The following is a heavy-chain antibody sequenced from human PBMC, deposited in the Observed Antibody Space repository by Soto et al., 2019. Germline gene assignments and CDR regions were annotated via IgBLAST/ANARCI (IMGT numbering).Heavy chain of an antibody. Sequence: GGSLRLSCAASGFTFSSYAMSWVRQAPGKGLEWVSAISGSGGSTYYADSVKGRFTISRDNSKNTLYLQMNSLRAEDTAVYYCAKDDPIVVVILHAFDIWGQGTMVTVSS. D-gene: IGHD3-22*01. CDR2: ISGSGGST. CDR3: AKDDPIVVVILHAFDI. J-gene: IGHJ3*02. CDR1: GFTFSSYA. V-gene: IGHV3-23*01.